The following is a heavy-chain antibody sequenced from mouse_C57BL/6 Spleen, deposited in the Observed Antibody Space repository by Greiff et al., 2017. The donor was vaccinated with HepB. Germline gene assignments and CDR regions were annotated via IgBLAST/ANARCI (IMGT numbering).Heavy chain of an antibody. CDR3: ARGDSSGYLFAY. J-gene: IGHJ3*01. D-gene: IGHD3-2*02. Sequence: VQLQQPGAELVRPGSSVKLSCKASGYTFTSYWMHWVKQRPIQGLEWIGNIDPSDSETHYNQKFKDKATLTVDKSSSTAYMQLSSLTSEDSAVYYCARGDSSGYLFAYWGQGTLVTVSA. CDR2: IDPSDSET. V-gene: IGHV1-52*01. CDR1: GYTFTSYW.